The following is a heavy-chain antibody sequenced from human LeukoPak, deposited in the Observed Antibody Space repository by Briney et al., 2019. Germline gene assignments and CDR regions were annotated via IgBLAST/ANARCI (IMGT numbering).Heavy chain of an antibody. J-gene: IGHJ4*02. D-gene: IGHD5-18*01. CDR2: ISAYNGNT. Sequence: EASVTVSCKASGYTFTSYGISWVRQAPGQGLEWMGWISAYNGNTNYAQKLQGRVTMTTDTSTSTAYMELRSLRSDDTAVYYCAREESGYSYGPPSDYWGQGTLVTVSS. V-gene: IGHV1-18*01. CDR1: GYTFTSYG. CDR3: AREESGYSYGPPSDY.